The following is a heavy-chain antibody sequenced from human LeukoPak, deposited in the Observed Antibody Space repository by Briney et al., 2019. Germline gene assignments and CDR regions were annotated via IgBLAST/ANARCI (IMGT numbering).Heavy chain of an antibody. Sequence: PSETLSLTCTVSGGSISSYHWSWIRQPAGKGLEWIGRIYTSGSTNYNPSLKSRVTMSVDTSKNQFSLKLSPVTAADTAVYYCARDSCSSTSCYEYFDYWGQGTLVTVSS. D-gene: IGHD2-2*01. CDR1: GGSISSYH. J-gene: IGHJ4*02. CDR2: IYTSGST. CDR3: ARDSCSSTSCYEYFDY. V-gene: IGHV4-4*07.